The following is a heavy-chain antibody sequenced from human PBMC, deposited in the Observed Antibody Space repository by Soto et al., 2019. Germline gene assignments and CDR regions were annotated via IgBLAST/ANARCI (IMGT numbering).Heavy chain of an antibody. CDR3: ARGGWYIDF. CDR2: VYYTGTT. V-gene: IGHV4-59*01. CDR1: GGSMNGNY. Sequence: SETLSLTCSVSGGSMNGNYWSWVRQPPGKRLEWIGYVYYTGTTDYNPSLKSRVTISVDTSRGQFSLRVTSVTAADTAVYYCARGGWYIDFWGQGSLVTVSS. D-gene: IGHD6-19*01. J-gene: IGHJ4*02.